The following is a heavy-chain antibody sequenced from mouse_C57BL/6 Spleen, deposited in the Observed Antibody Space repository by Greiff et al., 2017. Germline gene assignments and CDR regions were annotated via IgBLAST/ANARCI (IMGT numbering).Heavy chain of an antibody. CDR3: AREGAYYGSSYWYFDV. J-gene: IGHJ1*03. CDR2: IYYSGTI. CDR1: GISITTGNYR. V-gene: IGHV3-5*01. Sequence: EVKLMESGPGLVKPSQTVFLTCTVTGISITTGNYRWSWIRQFPGNKLEWIGYIYYSGTITYNPSLTSRTTITRDTPKNQFFLEMNSLTAEDTATYYCAREGAYYGSSYWYFDVWGTGTTVTVSS. D-gene: IGHD1-1*01.